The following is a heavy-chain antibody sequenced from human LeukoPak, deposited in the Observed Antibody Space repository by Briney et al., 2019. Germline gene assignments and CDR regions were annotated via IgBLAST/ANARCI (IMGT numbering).Heavy chain of an antibody. D-gene: IGHD6-13*01. Sequence: SETLSLTCIVSGGSINGFYWSWIRQPPGKGLEWIGYIHSSGSANYNPSLKSRVTISVDTSKNQFSLKLSSVTAADTAVYYCARRCGSSCVGTFDIWGQGTTVTVSS. V-gene: IGHV4-59*01. CDR1: GGSINGFY. CDR3: ARRCGSSCVGTFDI. J-gene: IGHJ3*02. CDR2: IHSSGSA.